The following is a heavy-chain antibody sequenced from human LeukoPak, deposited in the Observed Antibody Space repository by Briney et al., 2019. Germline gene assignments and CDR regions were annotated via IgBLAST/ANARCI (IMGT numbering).Heavy chain of an antibody. V-gene: IGHV3-74*01. D-gene: IGHD2/OR15-2a*01. Sequence: HPGGSLRLSCVASGLTFHNTWMHWIRQAPGKGLVWVSRIKGDGITTTYADSVKGRFTISRDNAKNTLYLQMNSLRAEDTAVYYCAADGEYAFLVWGQGTMVTVSS. J-gene: IGHJ3*01. CDR2: IKGDGITT. CDR1: GLTFHNTW. CDR3: AADGEYAFLV.